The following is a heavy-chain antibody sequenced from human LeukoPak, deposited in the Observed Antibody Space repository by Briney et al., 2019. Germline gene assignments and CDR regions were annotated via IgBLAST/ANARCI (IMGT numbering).Heavy chain of an antibody. V-gene: IGHV3-33*08. CDR3: ARDVTHSSSWYPTYYYYGMDV. CDR1: GFTFSSYA. J-gene: IGHJ6*02. CDR2: IWYDGSNK. Sequence: GGSLRFSCAASGFTFSSYAMSWVRQAPGKGLEWVAVIWYDGSNKYYADSVKGRFTISRDNSKNTLYLQMNSLRAEDTAVYYCARDVTHSSSWYPTYYYYGMDVWGQGTTVTVSS. D-gene: IGHD6-13*01.